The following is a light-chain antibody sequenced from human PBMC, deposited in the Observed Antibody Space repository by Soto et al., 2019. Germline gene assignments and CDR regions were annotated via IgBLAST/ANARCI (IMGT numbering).Light chain of an antibody. Sequence: IQMTQSPSSLSASVGDRVTLTCRASQDISQYLAWYQQRPGKVPKLLIYYASTLQSGVPSRFSGSGSGTEFTLTISSLQPEDVATYYCLKYTKDAPGTFGQGTKVEI. CDR2: YAS. J-gene: IGKJ1*01. CDR3: LKYTKDAPGT. CDR1: QDISQY. V-gene: IGKV1-27*01.